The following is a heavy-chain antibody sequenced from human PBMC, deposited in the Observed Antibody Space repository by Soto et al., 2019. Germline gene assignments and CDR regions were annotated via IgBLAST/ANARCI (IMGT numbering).Heavy chain of an antibody. J-gene: IGHJ3*02. CDR2: INPNSGGT. Sequence: ASVKVSCKASGYTFTGYYMHWVRQAPGQGLEWMGWINPNSGGTNYAQKFQGWVTRTRDTSISTAYMERSRLRSDDTAVYYCARELDDTRAFDIWGQGTMVTVSS. CDR1: GYTFTGYY. V-gene: IGHV1-2*04. CDR3: ARELDDTRAFDI. D-gene: IGHD3-9*01.